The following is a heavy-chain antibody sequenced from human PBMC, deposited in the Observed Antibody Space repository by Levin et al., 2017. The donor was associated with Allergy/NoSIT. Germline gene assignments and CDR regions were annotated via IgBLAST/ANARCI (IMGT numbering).Heavy chain of an antibody. CDR3: AKNGYCTGGICNIDYYYMDV. Sequence: TGGSLRLSCAASGFAFRNHAMTWVRQAPGMGPEWVSTISGGGGTTHYADSVRGRFTISRDNSKNTLYLQVNSLRAEDTAVYYCAKNGYCTGGICNIDYYYMDVWGKGTTVTVSS. CDR2: ISGGGGTT. D-gene: IGHD2-8*02. J-gene: IGHJ6*03. V-gene: IGHV3-23*01. CDR1: GFAFRNHA.